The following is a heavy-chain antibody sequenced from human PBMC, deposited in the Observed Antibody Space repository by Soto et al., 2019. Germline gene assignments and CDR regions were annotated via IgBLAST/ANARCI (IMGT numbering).Heavy chain of an antibody. Sequence: SVKVSCKASGGTFSSYTISWVLQAPGQGLEWMGGIIPIFGTANYAQKFRGRVTITADESTSTAYMELSSLRSEDTAVYYCARDTAYCGGDCYSVRGGWFDPWGQGTLVTVSS. CDR2: IIPIFGTA. V-gene: IGHV1-69*13. CDR1: GGTFSSYT. D-gene: IGHD2-21*02. J-gene: IGHJ5*02. CDR3: ARDTAYCGGDCYSVRGGWFDP.